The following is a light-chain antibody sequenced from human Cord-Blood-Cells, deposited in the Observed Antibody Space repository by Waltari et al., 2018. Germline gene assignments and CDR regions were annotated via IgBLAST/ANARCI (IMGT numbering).Light chain of an antibody. Sequence: QAVLTQPASLSASPGASASLTCTLRSGINVGTYRIYWYQQKPGSPPQYLLRYKSDSDKQQGSGVPRRFSGSKDSSANAGILLISGLQSEDGADYYCMIWHSSAPVFGGGTKLTVL. V-gene: IGLV5-45*01. CDR2: YKSDSDK. CDR1: SGINVGTYR. CDR3: MIWHSSAPV. J-gene: IGLJ3*02.